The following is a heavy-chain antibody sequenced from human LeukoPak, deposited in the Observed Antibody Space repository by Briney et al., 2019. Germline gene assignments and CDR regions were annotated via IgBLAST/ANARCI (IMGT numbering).Heavy chain of an antibody. V-gene: IGHV4-39*07. Sequence: SETLSLTCTVSGGSISSSSYYWGWIRQPPGKGLEGIGSIYHSGSTYYNPSLKSRVTISVDTSKNQFSLKLSSVTAADTAVYYCARTCSGGSCYSHFVGGAFDIWGQGTMVTVSS. CDR1: GGSISSSSYY. D-gene: IGHD2-15*01. CDR3: ARTCSGGSCYSHFVGGAFDI. CDR2: IYHSGST. J-gene: IGHJ3*02.